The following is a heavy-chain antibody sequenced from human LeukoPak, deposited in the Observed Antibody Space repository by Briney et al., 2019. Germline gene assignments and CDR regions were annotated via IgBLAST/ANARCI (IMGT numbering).Heavy chain of an antibody. CDR2: IHYSGST. CDR1: GGSFSRYY. V-gene: IGHV4-59*01. CDR3: ARVSGATITTYYGMDV. J-gene: IGHJ6*02. Sequence: SETLSLTCTVSGGSFSRYYWSWIRQPPGKGLEWIGNIHYSGSTNYNPSLKSRVTISIDTSKNQFSPRLSSVTSVDTAVYYCARVSGATITTYYGMDVWGQGTTVTAS. D-gene: IGHD5-12*01.